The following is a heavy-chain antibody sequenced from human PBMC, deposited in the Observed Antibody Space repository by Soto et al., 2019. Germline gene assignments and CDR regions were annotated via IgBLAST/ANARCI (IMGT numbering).Heavy chain of an antibody. Sequence: QVQLVESGGGVVQPGRSLRLSCAASGFTFSSYGMHWVRQAPGKGLEWVAVIWYDGSNKYYADSVKGRFTISRDNSKNTLYLQMNSLRAEDTAVYYCARGGRGSGVSYQITINFDYWGQGTLVTVSS. CDR3: ARGGRGSGVSYQITINFDY. CDR2: IWYDGSNK. CDR1: GFTFSSYG. D-gene: IGHD2-15*01. J-gene: IGHJ4*02. V-gene: IGHV3-33*01.